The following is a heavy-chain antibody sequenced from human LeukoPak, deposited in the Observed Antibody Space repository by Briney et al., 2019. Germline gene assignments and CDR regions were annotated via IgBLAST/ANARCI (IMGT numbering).Heavy chain of an antibody. Sequence: GASVKVSCKASGYTFTSFDINWVRQAPGQGLEWMAWLNTHSGNTGYAQKFQGRVTLTRDTSISTAYMELSSLRSGDTAMYYCTRGDHWGQGTLVTVSS. CDR2: LNTHSGNT. CDR3: TRGDH. J-gene: IGHJ4*02. CDR1: GYTFTSFD. V-gene: IGHV1-8*01.